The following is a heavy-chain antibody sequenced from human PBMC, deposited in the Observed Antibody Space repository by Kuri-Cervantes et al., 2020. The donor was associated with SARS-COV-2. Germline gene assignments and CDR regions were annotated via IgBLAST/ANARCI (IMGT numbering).Heavy chain of an antibody. Sequence: SQTLSLTCAVYGGSFSGYYWSWIRQPPGKGLEWIGYIYYSGSTNYNPSLKSRVTISVDTSKNQFSLKLSSVTAADTAVYYCARDRIDSSGYLDAFDIWGQGTMVTVSS. CDR3: ARDRIDSSGYLDAFDI. D-gene: IGHD3-22*01. CDR1: GGSFSGYY. J-gene: IGHJ3*02. V-gene: IGHV4-59*01. CDR2: IYYSGST.